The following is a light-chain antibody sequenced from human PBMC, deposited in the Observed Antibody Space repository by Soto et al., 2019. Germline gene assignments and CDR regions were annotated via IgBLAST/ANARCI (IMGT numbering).Light chain of an antibody. CDR1: QGIRNA. CDR3: LQHNSYPWT. J-gene: IGKJ1*01. V-gene: IGKV1-17*01. Sequence: EIQMTQSPSSLSASAGDRVTITCRASQGIRNALGWYQQKPGKAPKRLIYAASSLQSGVPSRFSGSGSGTEFTLTISSLQPEDFASYYCLQHNSYPWTFGQGTKVEIK. CDR2: AAS.